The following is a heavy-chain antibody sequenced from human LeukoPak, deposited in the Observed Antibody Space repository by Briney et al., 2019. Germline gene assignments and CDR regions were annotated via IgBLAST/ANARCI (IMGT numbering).Heavy chain of an antibody. Sequence: GGSLRLSCAASGFTFSSYAMSWVRQAPGKGLEWVSVIYSGGSTYYADSVKGRFTISRDNSKNTLYLQMNSLRAEDTAVYYCAKMSSIAAAGHFDYWGQGTLVTVSS. V-gene: IGHV3-23*03. CDR2: IYSGGST. CDR1: GFTFSSYA. J-gene: IGHJ4*02. D-gene: IGHD6-13*01. CDR3: AKMSSIAAAGHFDY.